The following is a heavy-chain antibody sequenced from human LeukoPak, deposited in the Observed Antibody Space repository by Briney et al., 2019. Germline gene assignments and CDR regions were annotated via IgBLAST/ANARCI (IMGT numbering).Heavy chain of an antibody. J-gene: IGHJ4*02. CDR1: GGSISSSSYY. Sequence: PSETLSLTCTVYGGSISSSSYYWGWIRQPPGKGLEWIGSIYYSGSTYYNPSLKSRVTISVDTSKNQFSLKLSSVTAADTAVYYCARLGDYGDPDYWGQGTLVTVSS. CDR2: IYYSGST. CDR3: ARLGDYGDPDY. V-gene: IGHV4-39*01. D-gene: IGHD4-17*01.